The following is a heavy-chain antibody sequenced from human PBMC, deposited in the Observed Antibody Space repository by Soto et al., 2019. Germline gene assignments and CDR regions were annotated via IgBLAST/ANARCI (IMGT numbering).Heavy chain of an antibody. J-gene: IGHJ3*02. Sequence: ASVKVSCKASGYTFTSYYMHWVRQAPGQGLEWMGIINPSGGSTSYAQKFQGRVTMTRDTSTSTVYMEVSSLRSEDTAVYYCARGGEQWLGKAGAFDIWGQGTMVTVSS. D-gene: IGHD6-19*01. CDR1: GYTFTSYY. CDR3: ARGGEQWLGKAGAFDI. CDR2: INPSGGST. V-gene: IGHV1-46*03.